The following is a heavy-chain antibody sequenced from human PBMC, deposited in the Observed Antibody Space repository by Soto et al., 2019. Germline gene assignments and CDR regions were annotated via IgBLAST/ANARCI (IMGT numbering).Heavy chain of an antibody. CDR3: ARVGLNVFRAANDSYNWFEP. J-gene: IGHJ5*02. CDR1: GFTFSHYA. V-gene: IGHV3-30*04. D-gene: IGHD6-25*01. CDR2: ISYHGNTE. Sequence: GGSLRLSCTASGFTFSHYALHWLRQTPGKGLEWVAYISYHGNTEKYADSVKGRFTISRDNYKKEVYLQMNSLRIEDTAVYYCARVGLNVFRAANDSYNWFEPRGQGTLVTVSS.